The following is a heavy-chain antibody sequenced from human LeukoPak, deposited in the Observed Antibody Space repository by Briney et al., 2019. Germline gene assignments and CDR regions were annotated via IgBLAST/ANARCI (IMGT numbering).Heavy chain of an antibody. CDR3: AKVGSGWPGYYFDY. CDR2: ISSNGGTT. J-gene: IGHJ4*02. V-gene: IGHV3-64*02. D-gene: IGHD6-19*01. Sequence: GGSLRLSCAASGFTFSSYGMHWVRLSPGKGLEYVSGISSNGGTTSYADSVQGRFAISRDNSKNTLYLQMGSLRGEDMAVYYCAKVGSGWPGYYFDYWGQGTLVTVSS. CDR1: GFTFSSYG.